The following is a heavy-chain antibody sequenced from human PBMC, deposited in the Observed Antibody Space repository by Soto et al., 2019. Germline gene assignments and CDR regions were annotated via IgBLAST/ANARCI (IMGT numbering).Heavy chain of an antibody. D-gene: IGHD1-26*01. CDR3: ARGWETVGTTTPFAY. CDR2: IIPLFGTP. V-gene: IGHV1-69*06. J-gene: IGHJ4*02. Sequence: QVQLVQSGAEVKKPGSSVKVSCKASGGTFSNYAINWVRQAPGQGLEWMGGIIPLFGTPNYAQKFQGRVTFTAHKSTSTVYMELRSLRSDDTAVYYCARGWETVGTTTPFAYWGQGTLVTVSS. CDR1: GGTFSNYA.